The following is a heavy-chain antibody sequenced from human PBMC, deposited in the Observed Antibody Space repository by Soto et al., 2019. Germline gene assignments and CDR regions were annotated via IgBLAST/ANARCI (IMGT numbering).Heavy chain of an antibody. J-gene: IGHJ4*02. CDR2: ISGSGGST. CDR3: AKLGWLQFGRTRGNFDY. CDR1: GFTFSSYA. D-gene: IGHD5-12*01. Sequence: EVQLLESGGGLVQPGGSLRLSCAASGFTFSSYAMSWVRQAPGKGLEWVSAISGSGGSTYYADSVKGRFTISRDNSKNTLYLQMNSLRAEDTAVYYCAKLGWLQFGRTRGNFDYWGQGTLVTVSS. V-gene: IGHV3-23*01.